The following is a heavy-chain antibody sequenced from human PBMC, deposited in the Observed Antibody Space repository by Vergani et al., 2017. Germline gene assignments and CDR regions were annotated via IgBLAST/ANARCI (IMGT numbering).Heavy chain of an antibody. V-gene: IGHV3-30*02. Sequence: QVHLVESGGGVVQPGGSLRLSCAASGFTFSFYGMQWVRQGPGKGLEWVAFIKNDESRKNCAESLKDRFTISRDNSKNMLYLQMNNLRPEDTAVYYCAKAPYADYGYFQSWGQGTLVTVSS. D-gene: IGHD4-17*01. CDR2: IKNDESRK. CDR3: AKAPYADYGYFQS. CDR1: GFTFSFYG. J-gene: IGHJ4*02.